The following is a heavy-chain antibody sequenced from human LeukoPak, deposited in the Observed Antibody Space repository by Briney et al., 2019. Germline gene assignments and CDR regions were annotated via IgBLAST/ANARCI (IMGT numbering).Heavy chain of an antibody. J-gene: IGHJ4*02. CDR1: GFTFSSYG. V-gene: IGHV3-30*02. D-gene: IGHD3-22*01. CDR2: IRYDGSNK. CDR3: APHPWRVVVPTDYFDY. Sequence: PGGSLRLSCAASGFTFSSYGMHWVRQAPGKGLEWVSFIRYDGSNKYYADSVKGRFTIPRDNSKNTLYMQMNSLRAEDTSVYYCAPHPWRVVVPTDYFDYWGQGTLVTVSS.